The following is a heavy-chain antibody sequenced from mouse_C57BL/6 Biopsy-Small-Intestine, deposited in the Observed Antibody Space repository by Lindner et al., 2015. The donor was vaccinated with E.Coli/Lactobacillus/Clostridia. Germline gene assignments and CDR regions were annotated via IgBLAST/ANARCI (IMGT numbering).Heavy chain of an antibody. CDR1: GFTFSSYG. V-gene: IGHV5-6*01. Sequence: VQLQESGGDLVKPGGSLKLSCAASGFTFSSYGMSWVRQTPDKRLEWVATISSGGSYTYYPDSVKGRYTISRDNVKNTLYLQMSSLKSEDTAMYYCARQFYNNYVFYYAMDYWGQGTSVTVSS. CDR3: ARQFYNNYVFYYAMDY. D-gene: IGHD2-5*01. J-gene: IGHJ4*01. CDR2: ISSGGSYT.